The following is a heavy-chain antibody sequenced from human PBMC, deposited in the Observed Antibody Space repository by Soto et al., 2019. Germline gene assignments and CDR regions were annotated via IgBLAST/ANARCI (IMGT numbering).Heavy chain of an antibody. D-gene: IGHD3-3*01. CDR1: GGSISSRSYY. V-gene: IGHV4-39*01. Sequence: PSETLSLTGTLSGGSISSRSYYWCWIRQPPGKGLEWVGCIYYTASTYYNPTLKRRVTISVDTSKNQFSLKLSSVTAADTAVYYCARLFYDFWSGYYYGMDVWGQGNTV. CDR3: ARLFYDFWSGYYYGMDV. J-gene: IGHJ6*02. CDR2: IYYTAST.